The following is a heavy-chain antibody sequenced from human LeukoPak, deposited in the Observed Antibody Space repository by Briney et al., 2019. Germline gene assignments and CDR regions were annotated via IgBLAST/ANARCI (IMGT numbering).Heavy chain of an antibody. CDR3: ARGIGITIFGVVLY. CDR1: GFTFSSHW. Sequence: GGSLRLSCAASGFTFSSHWMHWVRQAPGKGLVWISRINTDGSGTDYADSVKGRFTISRDNAKNSLYLQMNSLRAEDTAVYYCARGIGITIFGVVLYWGQGTLVTVSS. J-gene: IGHJ4*02. CDR2: INTDGSGT. V-gene: IGHV3-74*01. D-gene: IGHD3-3*01.